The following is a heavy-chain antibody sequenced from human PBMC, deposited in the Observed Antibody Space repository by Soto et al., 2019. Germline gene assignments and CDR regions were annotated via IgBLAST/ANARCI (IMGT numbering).Heavy chain of an antibody. Sequence: PGGSLRLSCAASGFTFSSYWMTWVRQAPGKGLEWVAKIKQDGSEKYYADSVKGRFTISRDNSKNTLYLQMNSLRAEDTAVYYCARGLVLWFGELDAFDIWGQGTMVTVSS. CDR1: GFTFSSYW. D-gene: IGHD3-10*01. J-gene: IGHJ3*02. CDR2: IKQDGSEK. V-gene: IGHV3-7*05. CDR3: ARGLVLWFGELDAFDI.